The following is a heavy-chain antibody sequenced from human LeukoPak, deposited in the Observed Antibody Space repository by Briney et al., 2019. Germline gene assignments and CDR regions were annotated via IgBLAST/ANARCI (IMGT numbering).Heavy chain of an antibody. V-gene: IGHV3-23*01. J-gene: IGHJ4*02. CDR2: ISGSGGST. CDR3: AKGGGVPAATMIYYFDY. Sequence: PGGSLRLSCAASGFTFSSYAMSWVRQAPGKGLEWVSAISGSGGSTYYADSVKGRFTISRDNSKNTLYLQMNGLRAEDTAVYYCAKGGGVPAATMIYYFDYWGQGTLVTVSS. CDR1: GFTFSSYA. D-gene: IGHD2-2*01.